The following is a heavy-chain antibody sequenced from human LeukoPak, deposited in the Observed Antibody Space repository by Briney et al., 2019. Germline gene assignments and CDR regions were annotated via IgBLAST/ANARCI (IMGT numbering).Heavy chain of an antibody. D-gene: IGHD6-13*01. CDR2: IYHSGST. CDR3: ARDQVTAAGTGGLGY. V-gene: IGHV4-61*01. CDR1: GGSVRGDRYY. Sequence: SETLSFTCTVSGGSVRGDRYYWNWIRQPPGKGLEWVGEIYHSGSTIYNPSLKSRVTISVDMSKNQFSLKLNSVTAADTAVYFCARDQVTAAGTGGLGYWGQGTLVTVSS. J-gene: IGHJ4*02.